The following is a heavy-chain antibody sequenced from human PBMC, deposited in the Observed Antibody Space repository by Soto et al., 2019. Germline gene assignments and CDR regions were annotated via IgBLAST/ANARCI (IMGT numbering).Heavy chain of an antibody. Sequence: SETLSLTCAVYGGSFSGYYWSWIRQPPGKGLEWIGEINHSGSTNYNPSLKSRVTISVDTSKNQFSLKLSSVTAADTAVYYCARGQYDLAGGYDSSGCGFDIWGQGTMVTVSS. D-gene: IGHD3-22*01. CDR1: GGSFSGYY. V-gene: IGHV4-34*01. CDR3: ARGQYDLAGGYDSSGCGFDI. J-gene: IGHJ3*02. CDR2: INHSGST.